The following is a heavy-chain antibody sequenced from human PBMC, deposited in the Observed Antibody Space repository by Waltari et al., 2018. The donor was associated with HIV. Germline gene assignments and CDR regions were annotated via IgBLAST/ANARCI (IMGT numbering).Heavy chain of an antibody. V-gene: IGHV1-2*04. CDR1: GYTFAAYN. Sequence: QVQLVQSGAEIKKPGASVKVACRTSGYTFAAYNIHWLRQAPGAGLDWMGWVSPLDTGTPYSHDFQGWISMTSDSSTETVYMVLDRLRSEDTAIYFCARAESTTWANLDFWGQGTLVSVSS. CDR2: VSPLDTGT. J-gene: IGHJ4*02. D-gene: IGHD1-26*01. CDR3: ARAESTTWANLDF.